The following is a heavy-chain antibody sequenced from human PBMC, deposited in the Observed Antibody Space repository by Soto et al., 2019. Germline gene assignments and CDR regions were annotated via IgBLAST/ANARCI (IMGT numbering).Heavy chain of an antibody. CDR3: ARAGSMTMVRGLTYAFER. Sequence: PSETLSLTCAVYGGSFSGYYWSWIRQPPGKRLEWIGEINHSGSTNYNPSLKSRVTISVDTSKNQFSLKLSSVTAADTAVYYCARAGSMTMVRGLTYAFERWGQGTMVTV. D-gene: IGHD3-10*01. V-gene: IGHV4-34*01. CDR2: INHSGST. J-gene: IGHJ3*02. CDR1: GGSFSGYY.